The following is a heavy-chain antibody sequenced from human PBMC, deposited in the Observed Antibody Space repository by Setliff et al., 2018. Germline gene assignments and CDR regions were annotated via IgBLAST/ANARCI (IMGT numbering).Heavy chain of an antibody. Sequence: GGSLRLSCAASRFTFSNYWMSWVRQAPGKGLEWVANIKEDGSEKYYVDSVKGRFNISRDNAKNSLDLQKDSLRAEDPAVYYCVRDRWKVVVNRGDDAFDLWGQGTMVTVSS. CDR2: IKEDGSEK. CDR3: VRDRWKVVVNRGDDAFDL. D-gene: IGHD2-15*01. J-gene: IGHJ3*01. V-gene: IGHV3-7*01. CDR1: RFTFSNYW.